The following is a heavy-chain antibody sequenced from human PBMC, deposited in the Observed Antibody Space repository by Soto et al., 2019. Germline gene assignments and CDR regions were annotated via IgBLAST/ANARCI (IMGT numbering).Heavy chain of an antibody. CDR1: GYTFTSYG. D-gene: IGHD1-1*01. CDR3: ARGRYGDY. CDR2: ISAHNGNT. V-gene: IGHV1-18*01. Sequence: QVHLVQSGAEVKKPGASVKVSCKCSGYTFTSYGITWVRQAPGQGLDWMGWISAHNGNTDNAQKLQGRVNVTRDTSTSTGYMELRSLRSDDTAVYYCARGRYGDYWGQGALVTVSS. J-gene: IGHJ4*02.